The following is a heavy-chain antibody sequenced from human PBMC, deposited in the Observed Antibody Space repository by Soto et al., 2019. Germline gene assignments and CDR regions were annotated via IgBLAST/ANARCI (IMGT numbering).Heavy chain of an antibody. J-gene: IGHJ4*02. D-gene: IGHD4-17*01. CDR3: ARYAAEVTTFFDQ. Sequence: GSLRLSCAASGFIFNDYYMSWIRQAPGKGLEWLSNISGSSGSKKYADAGKGRFTISRDNAKKSLYLEMHSLRAEDTAMYYCARYAAEVTTFFDQWGQGTLVTVSS. CDR1: GFIFNDYY. CDR2: ISGSSGSK. V-gene: IGHV3-11*06.